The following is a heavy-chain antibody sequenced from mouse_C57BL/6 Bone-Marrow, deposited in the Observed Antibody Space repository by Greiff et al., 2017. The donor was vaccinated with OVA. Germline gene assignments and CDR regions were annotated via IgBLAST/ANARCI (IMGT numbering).Heavy chain of an antibody. V-gene: IGHV6-6*01. CDR1: GFTFSDAW. J-gene: IGHJ1*03. D-gene: IGHD1-1*01. CDR3: TPVTVVATDWYFDV. CDR2: IRNKANNHAT. Sequence: LQQSGGGLVQPGGSMKLSCAASGFTFSDAWMDWVRQSPEKGLEWVAEIRNKANNHATYYAESVKGRFTISRDDSKSSVYLQMNSLRAEDTGIYYCTPVTVVATDWYFDVWGTGTTVTVSS.